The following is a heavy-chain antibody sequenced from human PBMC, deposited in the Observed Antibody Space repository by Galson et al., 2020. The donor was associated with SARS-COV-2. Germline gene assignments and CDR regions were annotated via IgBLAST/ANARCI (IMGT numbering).Heavy chain of an antibody. Sequence: GSLRLSCAASGFTFSSYSMNWVRQAPGKGLEWVSSISSSSSYIYYADSVKGRFTISRDNAKNSLYLQMNSLRAEDTAVYYCARGTLFGYMDVWGQGTTVTVSS. CDR3: ARGTLFGYMDV. CDR2: ISSSSSYI. J-gene: IGHJ6*02. V-gene: IGHV3-21*01. CDR1: GFTFSSYS. D-gene: IGHD5-12*01.